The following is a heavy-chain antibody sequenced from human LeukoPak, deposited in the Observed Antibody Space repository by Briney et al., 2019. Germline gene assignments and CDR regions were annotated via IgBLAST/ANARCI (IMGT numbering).Heavy chain of an antibody. CDR1: GGSISSGDYY. V-gene: IGHV4-30-4*01. J-gene: IGHJ2*01. CDR2: IYYSGST. CDR3: GGYSSSPSHWYFDL. D-gene: IGHD6-6*01. Sequence: TSETLSLTCTVSGGSISSGDYYRSWIRQPPGKGLEWIGYIYYSGSTYYNPSLKSRVTISVDTSKNQFSLKLSSVTAADTAVYYCGGYSSSPSHWYFDLWGRGTLVTVSS.